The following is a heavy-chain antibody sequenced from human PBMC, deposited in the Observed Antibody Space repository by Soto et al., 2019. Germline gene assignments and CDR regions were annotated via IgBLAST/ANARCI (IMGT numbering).Heavy chain of an antibody. CDR1: GYTFTGYY. CDR2: INPNSGGT. V-gene: IGHV1-2*02. D-gene: IGHD2-2*01. Sequence: GASVKVSCKASGYTFTGYYMHWVRQAPGQGLEWMGWINPNSGGTNYAQKFQGRVTMTRDTSISTAYMELSRLRSDDTAVCYCAREIVVVPAAMRQYAFDIWGQGTMVTVSS. CDR3: AREIVVVPAAMRQYAFDI. J-gene: IGHJ3*02.